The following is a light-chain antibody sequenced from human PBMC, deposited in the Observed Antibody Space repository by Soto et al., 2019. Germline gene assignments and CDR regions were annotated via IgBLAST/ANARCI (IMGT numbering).Light chain of an antibody. CDR3: QQYNNWPSWT. Sequence: EIVLTQSPGTLSLSPGERATLSCRASQSVSSSYLAWYQQKPGQAPRLLIYGASSRATGIPHRFSGSGSGTDFTLTISSLQSEDFSVYYCQQYNNWPSWTFGQGTKVDIK. J-gene: IGKJ1*01. CDR1: QSVSSSY. CDR2: GAS. V-gene: IGKV3-20*01.